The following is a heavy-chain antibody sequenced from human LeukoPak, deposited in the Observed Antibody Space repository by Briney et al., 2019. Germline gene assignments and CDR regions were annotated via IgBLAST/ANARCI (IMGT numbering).Heavy chain of an antibody. CDR1: GFTFSSYS. J-gene: IGHJ4*02. Sequence: PGGSLRLSCAASGFTFSSYSMNWVRQPPGKGLEWVSYIGGSSSSIYYADSVKGRFTISRDNAKNSLYLQMNSLRDEDTAVYYCARALGLEIDYWGQGTLVTVSS. CDR3: ARALGLEIDY. CDR2: IGGSSSSI. D-gene: IGHD3-3*01. V-gene: IGHV3-48*02.